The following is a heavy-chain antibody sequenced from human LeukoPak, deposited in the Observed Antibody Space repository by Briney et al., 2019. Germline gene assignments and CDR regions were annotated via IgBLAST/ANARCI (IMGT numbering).Heavy chain of an antibody. D-gene: IGHD6-6*01. CDR2: IIPIFGTA. J-gene: IGHJ5*02. CDR3: ARVAESIWFDL. CDR1: GGTFNSYA. V-gene: IGHV1-69*01. Sequence: ASVNVSCKASGGTFNSYAISWVGQAPGQGGEGMGGIIPIFGTATYPQKFQRRVTLTPDESTRTAYMELSSLRSEDTAVYYCARVAESIWFDLWGQGTLVTVSS.